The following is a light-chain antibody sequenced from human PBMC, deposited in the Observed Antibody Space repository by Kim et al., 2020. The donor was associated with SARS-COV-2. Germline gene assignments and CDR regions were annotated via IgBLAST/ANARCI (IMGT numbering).Light chain of an antibody. CDR2: GAS. J-gene: IGKJ2*01. Sequence: EIVLTQSPGTLSLSPGETVTLSCRASQSVRSSNLAWFQQKPGQAPRLLIYGASSRATGIPDRFSGSGSGTDFTLTISRLEPEDFAVYYCQKYDSSQYTFGQGTKVEI. CDR3: QKYDSSQYT. V-gene: IGKV3-20*01. CDR1: QSVRSSN.